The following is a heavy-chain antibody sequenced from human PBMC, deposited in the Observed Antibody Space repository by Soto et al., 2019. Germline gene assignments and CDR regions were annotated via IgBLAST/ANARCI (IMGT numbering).Heavy chain of an antibody. J-gene: IGHJ4*02. CDR3: ARGDYNDYFDF. V-gene: IGHV4-30-2*06. Sequence: QVQLQESGPGLVKPSQTLSLTCAVSGVSINAGGYSWNWIRQSPGKALEWKGHIYQSGSTFYKPSLKGRITISVDMSKNDFSLEVTSVTPADTAVYFCARGDYNDYFDFWGQGALVTVSS. CDR2: IYQSGST. CDR1: GVSINAGGYS. D-gene: IGHD4-4*01.